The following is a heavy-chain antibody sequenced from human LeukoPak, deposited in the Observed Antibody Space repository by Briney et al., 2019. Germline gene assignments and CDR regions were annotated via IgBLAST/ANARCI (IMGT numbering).Heavy chain of an antibody. V-gene: IGHV3-53*01. CDR2: IYSDNT. J-gene: IGHJ4*02. CDR1: GFTVSSNS. CDR3: ARVSPNTVTTLQYFDY. D-gene: IGHD4-17*01. Sequence: GGSLRLSCTVSGFTVSSNSMSWVRQAPGKGLEWVSFIYSDNTHYSDSVKGRFTISRDNAKNSLYLQMNSLRAEDTAVYYCARVSPNTVTTLQYFDYWGQGTLVAVSS.